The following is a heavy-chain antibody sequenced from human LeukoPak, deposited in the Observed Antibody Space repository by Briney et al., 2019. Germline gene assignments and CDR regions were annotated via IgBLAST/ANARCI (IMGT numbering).Heavy chain of an antibody. V-gene: IGHV3-23*01. Sequence: GGSLRLSCAASGFTLINYAMSWVRRAPGKGLEWVSSISGGPGSTYYADSVKGLFIISSDNSKKLLYLQMNSLRAEDTALYYCANSHKNAPGVYWGQGTLVTVYS. CDR1: GFTLINYA. CDR3: ANSHKNAPGVY. D-gene: IGHD6-13*01. J-gene: IGHJ4*02. CDR2: ISGGPGST.